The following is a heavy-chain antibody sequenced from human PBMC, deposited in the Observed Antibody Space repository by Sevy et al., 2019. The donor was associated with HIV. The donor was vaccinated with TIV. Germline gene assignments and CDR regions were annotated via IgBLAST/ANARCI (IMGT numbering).Heavy chain of an antibody. CDR3: ARDITGTDSLDY. V-gene: IGHV1-18*01. D-gene: IGHD1-20*01. J-gene: IGHJ4*02. Sequence: ASVKVSCKASGYTFTSYGISWVRQAPGQGLEWMGWISAYNGNTTYAKKLQGRVTMTTDTSTSTAYMELRSLRSDDTAVYYCARDITGTDSLDYWGQGTLVTVSS. CDR2: ISAYNGNT. CDR1: GYTFTSYG.